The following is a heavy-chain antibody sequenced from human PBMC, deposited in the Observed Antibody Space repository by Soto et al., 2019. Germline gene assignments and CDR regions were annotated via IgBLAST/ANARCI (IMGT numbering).Heavy chain of an antibody. J-gene: IGHJ5*01. CDR3: ARGFYDSSGYSSPFDS. Sequence: SETLSLTCTVSGGSISHHYWSWIRQPPGKRLEWIGYIYYSGNTKYNPSLESRVTISVDTSKNQFSLKLSSVTAAETALYYCARGFYDSSGYSSPFDSWGQGTQVTVSS. V-gene: IGHV4-59*11. D-gene: IGHD3-22*01. CDR2: IYYSGNT. CDR1: GGSISHHY.